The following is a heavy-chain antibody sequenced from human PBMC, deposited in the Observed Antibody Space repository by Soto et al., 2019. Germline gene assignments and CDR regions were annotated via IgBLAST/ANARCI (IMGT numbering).Heavy chain of an antibody. J-gene: IGHJ4*02. CDR2: INWDGSDR. D-gene: IGHD3-9*01. CDR3: VKGRDWSFDF. CDR1: GFNFDVHT. V-gene: IGHV3-43*01. Sequence: EVQLVESGGVAVQPGGSLRLSCATSGFNFDVHTMHWVRQAPGKGLEWVSFINWDGSDRDYADSVKGRFTISRDNNKNSLHLEMNSLRTEDTALYYCVKGRDWSFDFWGQGTLVTVSS.